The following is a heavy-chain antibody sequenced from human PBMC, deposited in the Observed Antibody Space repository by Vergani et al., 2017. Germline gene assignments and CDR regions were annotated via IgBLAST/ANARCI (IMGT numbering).Heavy chain of an antibody. J-gene: IGHJ5*02. CDR1: GFTFSSYS. Sequence: EVQLVESGGGLVQPGGSLRLSCAASGFTFSSYSMSWVRQAPGKGLEWVSSISSSSSYIYYADSVKGRFTISRDNSKNTLYLQMNSLRAEDTAVYYCAKDILPYCSSTSCYSGVNWFDPGGQGTLVTVSS. D-gene: IGHD2-2*01. CDR3: AKDILPYCSSTSCYSGVNWFDP. CDR2: ISSSSSYI. V-gene: IGHV3-48*01.